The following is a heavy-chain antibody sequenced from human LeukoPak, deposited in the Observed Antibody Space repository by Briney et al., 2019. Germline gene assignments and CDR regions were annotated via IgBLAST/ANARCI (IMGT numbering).Heavy chain of an antibody. Sequence: GGTLRLSCAASGFIFSSHGMNWVRQAPGKGLEWVAFIRYDGSNKYYADSVKGRFTISRDNSKNTLYLQMNSLRAEDTAVYYFARFFSMHHYAGDAFDIWGQGTMVTVSS. J-gene: IGHJ3*02. CDR2: IRYDGSNK. CDR1: GFIFSSHG. D-gene: IGHD4-17*01. V-gene: IGHV3-33*08. CDR3: ARFFSMHHYAGDAFDI.